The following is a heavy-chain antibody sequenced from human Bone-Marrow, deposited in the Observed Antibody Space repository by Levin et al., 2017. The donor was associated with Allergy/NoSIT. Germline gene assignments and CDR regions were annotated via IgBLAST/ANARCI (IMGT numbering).Heavy chain of an antibody. J-gene: IGHJ4*02. CDR1: GGSISSGGYS. D-gene: IGHD3-10*01. V-gene: IGHV4-30-2*01. CDR3: ARARSGLPLDY. CDR2: IYHSGST. Sequence: SETLSLTCAVSGGSISSGGYSWSWIRQPPGKGLEWIGYIYHSGSTYYNPSLKSRVTISVDRSKNQFSLKLSSVTAADTAVYYGARARSGLPLDYWGQGTLVTVSS.